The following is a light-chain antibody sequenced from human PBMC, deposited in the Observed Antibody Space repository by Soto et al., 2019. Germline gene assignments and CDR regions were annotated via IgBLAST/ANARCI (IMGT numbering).Light chain of an antibody. CDR3: QQYKNWPLT. J-gene: IGKJ4*01. CDR2: GAS. CDR1: QSVSTY. V-gene: IGKV3-11*01. Sequence: EIVLTQSPATLSLSPGERATLSCRASQSVSTYLVWYQQKPGQAPRLLIYGASNRATGIPARFSGSGSGTDFTLTISSLEPEDFAVYYCQQYKNWPLTFGGGTKVDI.